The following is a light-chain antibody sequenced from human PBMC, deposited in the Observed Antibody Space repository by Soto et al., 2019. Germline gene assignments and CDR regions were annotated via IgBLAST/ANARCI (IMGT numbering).Light chain of an antibody. Sequence: QSVLTQPASVSGSPGQSITISCTGTSSDVGGYNYVSWYQQHPGKAPKLMIYDVSNRPSGVSNRFSGSKSGNTASLTISGLQAEYEADYYCSSYTSSSTLEPVFGTGTKVTVL. CDR1: SSDVGGYNY. V-gene: IGLV2-14*01. CDR2: DVS. J-gene: IGLJ1*01. CDR3: SSYTSSSTLEPV.